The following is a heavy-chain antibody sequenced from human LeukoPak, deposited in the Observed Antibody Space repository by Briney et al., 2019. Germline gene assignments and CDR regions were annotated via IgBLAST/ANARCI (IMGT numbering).Heavy chain of an antibody. CDR3: ARDGSETAVAGPGRGYYFDY. D-gene: IGHD6-19*01. CDR1: GFIFNNYW. CDR2: IRYDGSEK. J-gene: IGHJ4*02. V-gene: IGHV3-7*01. Sequence: PGGSLRLSCEASGFIFNNYWMSWVRQAPGKGLEWVANIRYDGSEKNYVDSVKGRFTISRDNAKNSLYLQMNSLRAEDTAVYYCARDGSETAVAGPGRGYYFDYWGQGTLVTVSS.